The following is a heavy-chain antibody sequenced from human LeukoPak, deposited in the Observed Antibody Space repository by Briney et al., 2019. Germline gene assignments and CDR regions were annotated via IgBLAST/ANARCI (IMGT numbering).Heavy chain of an antibody. V-gene: IGHV4-59*08. Sequence: SETLSLTCTVSGGSLSGYFWSWLRQPPGKGLEWIGYIHYSGSTNYNPSLNSRVTISVDTSKNQFSLRLSSVTAADTAVYYCARYGITIVRGGKYYFDSWGQGTLVTVSS. D-gene: IGHD3-10*01. CDR2: IHYSGST. J-gene: IGHJ4*02. CDR1: GGSLSGYF. CDR3: ARYGITIVRGGKYYFDS.